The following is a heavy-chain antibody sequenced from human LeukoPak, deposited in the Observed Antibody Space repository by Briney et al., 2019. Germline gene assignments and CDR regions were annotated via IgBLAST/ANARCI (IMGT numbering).Heavy chain of an antibody. CDR1: GGTFSSYA. V-gene: IGHV1-69*13. CDR2: IIPIFGTA. D-gene: IGHD3-9*01. CDR3: AREVTYYDILTGYYDAFDI. Sequence: GASVKVSCKASGGTFSSYAISWVRQAPGQGLEWMGGIIPIFGTANYAQKFQGRVTITADESTSTAYMELSSLRSEDTAVYYCAREVTYYDILTGYYDAFDIWGQGTMVTVSS. J-gene: IGHJ3*02.